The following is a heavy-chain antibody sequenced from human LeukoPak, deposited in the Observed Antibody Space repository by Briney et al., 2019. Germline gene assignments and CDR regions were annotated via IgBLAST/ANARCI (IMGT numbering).Heavy chain of an antibody. D-gene: IGHD6-13*01. Sequence: GGSLRLSCAVSGFTFISYSINWVRPAQGGVLEWVSSISSSSSYIYYADSVKGRSTISTDNAKHPLYLQMNSLRAEDTAMYYCARDSYSSSWYVPRRNNWFDPWGQGTLVTVSS. CDR1: GFTFISYS. J-gene: IGHJ5*02. CDR2: ISSSSSYI. V-gene: IGHV3-21*01. CDR3: ARDSYSSSWYVPRRNNWFDP.